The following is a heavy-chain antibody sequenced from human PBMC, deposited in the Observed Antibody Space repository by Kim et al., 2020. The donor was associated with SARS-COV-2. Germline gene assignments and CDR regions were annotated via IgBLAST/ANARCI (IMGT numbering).Heavy chain of an antibody. V-gene: IGHV3-66*01. CDR3: VGRGSAAAGIRGFDY. J-gene: IGHJ4*02. D-gene: IGHD6-13*01. CDR2: IYSGGDK. CDR1: GFTVSSNY. Sequence: GGSLRLSCAASGFTVSSNYMSWVRQAPGKGLEWVSVIYSGGDKYYADSVKGRFTISRDNSKNTLHLQMNSLRAEDTAVYYCVGRGSAAAGIRGFDYWGQGTLVTVSS.